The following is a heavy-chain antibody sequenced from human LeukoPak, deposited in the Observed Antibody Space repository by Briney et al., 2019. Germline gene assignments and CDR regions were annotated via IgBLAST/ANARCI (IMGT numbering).Heavy chain of an antibody. D-gene: IGHD4-17*01. Sequence: PSETLSLTCTVSGGSISSGGYYWSWIRQPPGKGLEWIGYIYHSGSTYYNPSLKSRVTISVDRSKNQFSLKLSSVTAADTAVYYCAAHYALDIWGQGTMVTVSA. CDR2: IYHSGST. CDR3: AAHYALDI. V-gene: IGHV4-30-2*01. J-gene: IGHJ3*02. CDR1: GGSISSGGYY.